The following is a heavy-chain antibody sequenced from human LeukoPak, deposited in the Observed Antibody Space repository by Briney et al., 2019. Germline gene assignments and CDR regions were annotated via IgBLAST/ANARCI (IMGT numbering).Heavy chain of an antibody. J-gene: IGHJ4*02. CDR1: GFTLSSYS. D-gene: IGHD6-13*01. CDR2: ISSSSSTI. V-gene: IGHV3-48*04. Sequence: GGSLRLSCAASGFTLSSYSMNWVRQAPGKGLEWVSYISSSSSTIYYVDSVKGRFTISRDNAKNSLYLQMNSLRAEDTAVYYCAREGETIAAAVFDYWGQGTLVTVSS. CDR3: AREGETIAAAVFDY.